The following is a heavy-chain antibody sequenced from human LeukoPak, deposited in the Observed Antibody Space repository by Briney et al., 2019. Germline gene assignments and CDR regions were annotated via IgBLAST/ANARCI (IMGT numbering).Heavy chain of an antibody. CDR2: ISRSSTDT. D-gene: IGHD3-10*01. V-gene: IGHV3-11*06. CDR3: ARKTYYYDSGSYSKSYYFDY. Sequence: GGSLRLSCAASGFTFTDFYMSWIRQAPGKGLEWLSDISRSSTDTNYADSVKGRFTISRDSAKNSLCLQLNSLRAEDTAVYYCARKTYYYDSGSYSKSYYFDYWGQGTLVTVSS. CDR1: GFTFTDFY. J-gene: IGHJ4*02.